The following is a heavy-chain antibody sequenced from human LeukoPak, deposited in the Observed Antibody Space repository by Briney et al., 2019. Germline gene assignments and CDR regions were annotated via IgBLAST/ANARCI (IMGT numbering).Heavy chain of an antibody. CDR2: INAGNGNT. D-gene: IGHD2-2*01. CDR1: GYTFTSYA. V-gene: IGHV1-3*01. J-gene: IGHJ4*02. Sequence: ASVKVSCKASGYTFTSYAMHWVRQAPGQRLEWMGWINAGNGNTKYSQKFQGRVTITWDTSASTAYMELSSLRSEDTAVYYCARLPRYCSSTSCPGGYFDYWGQGTLVTVSS. CDR3: ARLPRYCSSTSCPGGYFDY.